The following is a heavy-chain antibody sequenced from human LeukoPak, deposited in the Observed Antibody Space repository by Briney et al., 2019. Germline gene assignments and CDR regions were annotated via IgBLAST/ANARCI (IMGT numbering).Heavy chain of an antibody. CDR3: AGASGPEIS. D-gene: IGHD2-8*02. CDR1: GGSFSGYY. J-gene: IGHJ5*02. V-gene: IGHV4-34*01. CDR2: INRSGTA. Sequence: SETLSLTCAVYGGSFSGYYWSWLRQPPGKGLEWIGEINRSGTANYNPSLKNRVTMSVDTSKNQFSLRLSSVTAADTAVYYCAGASGPEISWGQGTLVTVSS.